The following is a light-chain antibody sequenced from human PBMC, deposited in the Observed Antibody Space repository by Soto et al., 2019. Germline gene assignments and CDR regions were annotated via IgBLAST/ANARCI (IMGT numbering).Light chain of an antibody. CDR1: QSIASY. V-gene: IGKV1-39*01. CDR3: QQSYSSPPT. Sequence: DIQMTQSPSSLSASVGDRVTITCRASQSIASYLNWYQQKPGKAPKLLIYTVFSLESGVPSRFSGGGSGTYFTLTISSLQPEDFATYYCQQSYSSPPTFGQGTKVEFK. J-gene: IGKJ1*01. CDR2: TVF.